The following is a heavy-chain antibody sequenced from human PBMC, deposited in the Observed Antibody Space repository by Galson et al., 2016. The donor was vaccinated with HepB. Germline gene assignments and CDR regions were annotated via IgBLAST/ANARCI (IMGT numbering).Heavy chain of an antibody. CDR1: GGPIQDNAYL. CDR2: VFHSGTT. V-gene: IGHV4-39*01. CDR3: ARQKYYYGSTHTYGMDV. D-gene: IGHD3-10*01. J-gene: IGHJ6*02. Sequence: SETLSLTCNVSGGPIQDNAYLWGWIRQPPGKGLEWLGSVFHSGTTHDNPSLTRRVTVSVDTSKSQFSLRLSSVTAADTAVYFCARQKYYYGSTHTYGMDVWGQGTTVTVSS.